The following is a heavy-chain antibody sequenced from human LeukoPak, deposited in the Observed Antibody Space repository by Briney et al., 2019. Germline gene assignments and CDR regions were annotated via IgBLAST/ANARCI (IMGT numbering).Heavy chain of an antibody. CDR3: ARDATDYGDYEFDY. CDR2: IYYSGST. D-gene: IGHD4-17*01. V-gene: IGHV4-59*01. J-gene: IGHJ4*02. CDR1: GGSMSRYY. Sequence: SETLSLTCTVSGGSMSRYYWRWMRQPPGKGREWIGYIYYSGSTNYNPSLKSPVTISVDPSNHQFSLKLSSVTAADTAVYYCARDATDYGDYEFDYWGQGTLVTVSS.